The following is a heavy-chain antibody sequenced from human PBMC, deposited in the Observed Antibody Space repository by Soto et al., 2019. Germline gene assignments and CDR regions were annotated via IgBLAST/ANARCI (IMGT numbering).Heavy chain of an antibody. CDR3: AREYTAWPLAYGLDV. V-gene: IGHV3-21*01. Sequence: GGSLRLCCGGSGFTFSTYSINWVRQAPGKGLEWVSSISSRSDIYYADSVKGRFTISRDNAKNSVSLQMNSLRAEDTAVYYCAREYTAWPLAYGLDVWGQGTTVTVSS. CDR2: ISSRSDI. D-gene: IGHD2-2*02. J-gene: IGHJ6*02. CDR1: GFTFSTYS.